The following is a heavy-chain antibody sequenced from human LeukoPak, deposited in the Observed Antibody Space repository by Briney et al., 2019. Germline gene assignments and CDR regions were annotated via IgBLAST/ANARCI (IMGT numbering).Heavy chain of an antibody. Sequence: GGSLRLSCAASGFTFSSYAMHWVRQAPGKGLEYVSAISSNGVSTYYANSVKGRFTTSRDNSKNTLYLQMGSLRAEDMAVYYCARGREDIVVVPAAIDFDYWGQGTLVTVSS. CDR2: ISSNGVST. CDR1: GFTFSSYA. J-gene: IGHJ4*02. V-gene: IGHV3-64*01. CDR3: ARGREDIVVVPAAIDFDY. D-gene: IGHD2-2*02.